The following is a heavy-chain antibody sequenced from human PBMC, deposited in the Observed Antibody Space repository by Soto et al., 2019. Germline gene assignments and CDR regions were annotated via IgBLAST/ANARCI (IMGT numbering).Heavy chain of an antibody. CDR1: GFAVSANY. CDR3: STRMTTAPY. J-gene: IGHJ4*02. V-gene: IGHV3-66*01. Sequence: EAQLVGSGGGLVQPGGSLRLSCAASGFAVSANYLSWDRQAPGKGLEWVSLIYSGGDTDYADCVRGRFTISRDNSKNTLYLQMNSLKAEDTAVYYCSTRMTTAPYWGQGALVNVSS. D-gene: IGHD4-17*01. CDR2: IYSGGDT.